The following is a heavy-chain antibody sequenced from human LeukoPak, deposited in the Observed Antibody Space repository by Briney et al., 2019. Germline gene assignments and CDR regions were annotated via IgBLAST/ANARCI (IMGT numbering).Heavy chain of an antibody. V-gene: IGHV3-30*02. D-gene: IGHD6-6*01. CDR2: IWSGGSNK. CDR1: GFTFSSCG. J-gene: IGHJ6*03. CDR3: AKDGLQLPGNYYYYYYMDV. Sequence: GGSLRLSCVVSGFTFSSCGMHWVRQAPGKGLEWVAVIWSGGSNKDYADSVKGRFTISRDNSKNTLYLQMNGLRAEDTAVYYCAKDGLQLPGNYYYYYYMDVWGKGTTVTASS.